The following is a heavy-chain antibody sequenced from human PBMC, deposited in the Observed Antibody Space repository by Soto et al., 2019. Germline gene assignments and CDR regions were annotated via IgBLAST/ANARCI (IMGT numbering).Heavy chain of an antibody. CDR2: ISSNGVGT. J-gene: IGHJ6*03. D-gene: IGHD6-6*01. V-gene: IGHV3-64*01. CDR1: GFTLSGYA. CDR3: ARRARPDFYYRDD. Sequence: EVQLAESGGGLAQPGGSLRLSCAASGFTLSGYAMDWVRQAPGKGLEYVSGISSNGVGTYYATSVQGRFTISRDNSKNTVDLQMGSLRPEGMAVYYCARRARPDFYYRDDGGKGPTVTVS.